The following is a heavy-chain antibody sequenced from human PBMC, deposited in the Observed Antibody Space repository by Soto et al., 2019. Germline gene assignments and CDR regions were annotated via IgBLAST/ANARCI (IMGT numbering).Heavy chain of an antibody. D-gene: IGHD3-9*01. CDR3: AKDSFDWSTFDY. CDR2: ISASGGTT. CDR1: GFTFSSYA. J-gene: IGHJ4*02. V-gene: IGHV3-23*01. Sequence: GGSLRLSCAASGFTFSSYAMSWVRQAPGKGLEWVSGISASGGTTYYTDSVKGRFTISRDNSKNTLYLQMNSLRAEDTAVYYCAKDSFDWSTFDYWGQGTLVTVSS.